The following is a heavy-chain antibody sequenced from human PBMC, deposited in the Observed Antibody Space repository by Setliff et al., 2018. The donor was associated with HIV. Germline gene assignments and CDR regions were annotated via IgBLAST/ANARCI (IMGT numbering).Heavy chain of an antibody. CDR1: GFTFDDYT. J-gene: IGHJ4*02. CDR3: SKGHPDGDPYYFDY. V-gene: IGHV3-43*01. Sequence: GGSLRLSCAASGFTFDDYTMHWVRQAPGKGLEWVSLINWDGGSIFYTDSVRGRFTISRDNSKNSLYLQMNSLRTEDTALYYCSKGHPDGDPYYFDYWGQGTLVTVSS. CDR2: INWDGGSI. D-gene: IGHD2-21*02.